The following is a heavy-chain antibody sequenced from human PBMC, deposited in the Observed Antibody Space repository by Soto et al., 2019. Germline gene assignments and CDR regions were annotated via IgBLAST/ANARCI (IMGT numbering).Heavy chain of an antibody. Sequence: SETLSLTCAVYGGSFSGYYWSWIRQPPGKGLEWIGEINHSGSTNYNPSLKGRFTISRDNSKNTLYLQMNSLRAEDTAVYYCARGVGAPDAFDIWGQGTMVTVSS. D-gene: IGHD3-16*01. CDR2: INHSGST. V-gene: IGHV4-34*01. J-gene: IGHJ3*02. CDR1: GGSFSGYY. CDR3: ARGVGAPDAFDI.